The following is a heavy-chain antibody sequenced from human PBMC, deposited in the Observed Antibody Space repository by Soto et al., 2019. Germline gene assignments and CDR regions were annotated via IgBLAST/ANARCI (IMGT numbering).Heavy chain of an antibody. V-gene: IGHV3-53*01. CDR2: IYSGGST. Sequence: SGGSLRLSCAASGFTVSSNYMSWVRQAPGKGLEWVSVIYSGGSTYYADSVKGRFTISRDNSKNTLYLQMNSLRAEDTAVYYCAWRTGTEAFDIWGQGTMVTVSS. CDR3: AWRTGTEAFDI. CDR1: GFTVSSNY. D-gene: IGHD1-1*01. J-gene: IGHJ3*02.